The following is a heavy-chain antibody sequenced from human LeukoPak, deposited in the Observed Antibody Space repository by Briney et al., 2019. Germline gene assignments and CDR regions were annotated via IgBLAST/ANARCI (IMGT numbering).Heavy chain of an antibody. CDR2: ITPLVSTT. Sequence: SVKVSCKASGGISHPYAIAWLRQAPGQGLEWMGGITPLVSTTVYARKLQGRVTFTADEATRTVYMELRSLNSDDTAIYYCARGNGTYIPSDHWGQGTLVTVSS. V-gene: IGHV1-69*13. CDR3: ARGNGTYIPSDH. CDR1: GGISHPYA. J-gene: IGHJ4*02. D-gene: IGHD1-26*01.